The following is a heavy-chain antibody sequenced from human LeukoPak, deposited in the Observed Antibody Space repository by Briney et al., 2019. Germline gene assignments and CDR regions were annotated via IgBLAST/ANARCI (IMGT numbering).Heavy chain of an antibody. Sequence: GGSLRLSCAASGFTFSSYAMSWVRQAPGKGLEWVSGINDNGSTRFYAASVKGRFTSSRDNPKNTLYLQMNGLRVEDTAVYYCANGQGLLLWFGELPAASFDYWGQGTLVTVSS. D-gene: IGHD3-10*01. CDR2: INDNGSTR. J-gene: IGHJ4*02. CDR1: GFTFSSYA. CDR3: ANGQGLLLWFGELPAASFDY. V-gene: IGHV3-23*01.